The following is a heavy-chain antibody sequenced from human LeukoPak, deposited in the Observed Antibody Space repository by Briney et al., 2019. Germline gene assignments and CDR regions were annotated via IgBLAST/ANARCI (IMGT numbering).Heavy chain of an antibody. CDR1: GFTFSSYW. CDR3: ARWNYYYDSSAYSAPAFDY. D-gene: IGHD3-22*01. J-gene: IGHJ4*02. CDR2: INSDGSST. V-gene: IGHV3-74*01. Sequence: GGSLRLSCAASGFTFSSYWMHWVRQAPGKGLVWVSRINSDGSSTSYADSVKGRFTISRDNAKNTLYLQMNSLRAEDTAVYYCARWNYYYDSSAYSAPAFDYWGQGTLVTVSS.